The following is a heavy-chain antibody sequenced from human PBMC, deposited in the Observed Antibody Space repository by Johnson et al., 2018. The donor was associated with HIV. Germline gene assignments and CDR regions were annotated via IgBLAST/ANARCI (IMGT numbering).Heavy chain of an antibody. CDR1: GFTFDDYG. V-gene: IGHV3-9*01. CDR2: ISWNSGSI. D-gene: IGHD6-19*01. CDR3: ARAVADGWFSYDAFDI. J-gene: IGHJ3*02. Sequence: VQLVESGGGLVKPGGSLRLSCAASGFTFDDYGMSWVRQAPGKGLELVSGISWNSGSIGYVDSVQGRFPISRDNAKNSLYLQMNSLRAEDTAVYYCARAVADGWFSYDAFDIWGQGTMVTVSS.